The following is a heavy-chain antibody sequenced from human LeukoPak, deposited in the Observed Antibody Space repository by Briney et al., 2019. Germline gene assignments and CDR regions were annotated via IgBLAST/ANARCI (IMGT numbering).Heavy chain of an antibody. D-gene: IGHD1-1*01. CDR2: IVGDGTST. Sequence: PGGSLRLSCAASGFTLSNSWMHWVRQAPGKGLVWVSRIVGDGTSTSYADSVRGRFSISRDNAKNTLYLQMNSLRAEDTAVYYCARSLDKYLACWGQGTLVTVSS. V-gene: IGHV3-74*01. CDR3: ARSLDKYLAC. CDR1: GFTLSNSW. J-gene: IGHJ4*02.